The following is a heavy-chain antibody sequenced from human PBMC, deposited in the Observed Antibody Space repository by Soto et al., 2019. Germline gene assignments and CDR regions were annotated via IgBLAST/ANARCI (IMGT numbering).Heavy chain of an antibody. V-gene: IGHV3-9*01. Sequence: EVQLVESGGGLVQPGRSLRLSCAASGFTFDDYAIHWVRQAPGKGLEWVSGISWNSGSIGYADSVKGRFTISRDNAKNSLYLQMNSLSAEDTALYYCAKDMGLNDYGDYGYFDYWGQGTLVTVSS. CDR3: AKDMGLNDYGDYGYFDY. J-gene: IGHJ4*02. CDR1: GFTFDDYA. CDR2: ISWNSGSI. D-gene: IGHD4-17*01.